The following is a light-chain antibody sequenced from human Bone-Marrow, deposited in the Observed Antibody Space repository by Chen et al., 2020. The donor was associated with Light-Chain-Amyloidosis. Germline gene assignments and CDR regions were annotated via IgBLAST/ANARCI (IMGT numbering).Light chain of an antibody. Sequence: QSALTQPASVSGSPGQSITISCTGTSSDVGGDNHVSWYQQHPDKAPKLMIYEVTNRPSWDPDRFSGSKSDNTASLTRSGLQTEDEADYFCSSYTITNTLVFGSGTRVTVL. J-gene: IGLJ1*01. CDR2: EVT. CDR1: SSDVGGDNH. V-gene: IGLV2-14*01. CDR3: SSYTITNTLV.